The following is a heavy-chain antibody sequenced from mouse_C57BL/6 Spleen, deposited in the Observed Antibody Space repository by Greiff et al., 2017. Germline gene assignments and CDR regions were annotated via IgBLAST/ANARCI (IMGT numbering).Heavy chain of an antibody. CDR2: ISSGGSYT. V-gene: IGHV5-6*01. J-gene: IGHJ1*03. Sequence: EVQVVESGGDLVKPGGSLKLSCAASGFTFSSYGMSWVRQTPDKRLEWVATISSGGSYTYYPDRVKGRFTISRDNAKNTLYLQMSSLKSEHTAMYYCARPTLYNSRVDWYFEVWGTGTTVTVSS. CDR1: GFTFSSYG. CDR3: ARPTLYNSRVDWYFEV. D-gene: IGHD2-5*01.